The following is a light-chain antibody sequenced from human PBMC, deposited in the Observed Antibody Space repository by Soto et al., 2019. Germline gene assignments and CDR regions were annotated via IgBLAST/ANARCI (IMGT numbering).Light chain of an antibody. CDR3: SSYTGSSTVV. J-gene: IGLJ3*02. V-gene: IGLV2-14*01. CDR1: GSDVGGYNY. CDR2: DVS. Sequence: QSVLTQPASVSGSPGQSITISCTGTGSDVGGYNYVSWYQQHPGKAPKLMIYDVSNRPSGVSNRFSGSKSGNTASLTISGLQAEDEADYYCSSYTGSSTVVFGGGTKLTVL.